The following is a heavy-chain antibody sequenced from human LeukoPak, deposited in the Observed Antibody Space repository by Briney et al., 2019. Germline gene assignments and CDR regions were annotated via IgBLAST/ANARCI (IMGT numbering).Heavy chain of an antibody. V-gene: IGHV3-7*01. CDR3: ARRAGAYSHPYDY. Sequence: GESLRLSCAASGFTFGSYWMTWVRQASGKGLEWVANINQDGSGKYYVDSVKGRFTISRDNAKNALYLQMNSLGAEDTAVYYCARRAGAYSHPYDYWGQGTLVTVSS. CDR1: GFTFGSYW. CDR2: INQDGSGK. D-gene: IGHD4/OR15-4a*01. J-gene: IGHJ4*02.